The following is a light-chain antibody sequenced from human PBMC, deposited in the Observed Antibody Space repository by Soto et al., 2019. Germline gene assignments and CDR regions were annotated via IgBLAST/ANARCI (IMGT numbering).Light chain of an antibody. V-gene: IGLV2-8*01. CDR2: DVN. Sequence: QSVLTQPPSASGSPGQSVTISCTGTSSDVGVYNYVSWYQQHPGKAPKLMIYDVNTRPSGVPDRFSGSKSGNTASLTVSGLQAEDEADYYCSSYTSSTRYVFGAGTKVTVL. CDR1: SSDVGVYNY. CDR3: SSYTSSTRYV. J-gene: IGLJ1*01.